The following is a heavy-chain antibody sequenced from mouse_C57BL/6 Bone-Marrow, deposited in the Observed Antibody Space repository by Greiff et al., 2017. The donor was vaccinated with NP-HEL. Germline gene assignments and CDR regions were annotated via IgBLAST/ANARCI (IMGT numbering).Heavy chain of an antibody. Sequence: QVQLQQPGAELVRPGTSVKLSCKASGYTFTSYWMHWVKQRPGQGLEWIGVIDPSDSYTNYNQKFKGKATLTVDTSSSTAYMQLSSLTSEDSAVYYCVFYYYGSSYVNYWGQGTTLTVSS. CDR3: VFYYYGSSYVNY. D-gene: IGHD1-1*01. CDR1: GYTFTSYW. J-gene: IGHJ2*01. CDR2: IDPSDSYT. V-gene: IGHV1-59*01.